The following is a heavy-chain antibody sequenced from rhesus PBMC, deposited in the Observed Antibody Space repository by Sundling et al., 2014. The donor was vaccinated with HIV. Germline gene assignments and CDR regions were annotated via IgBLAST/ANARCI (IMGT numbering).Heavy chain of an antibody. CDR2: ISGSGGST. V-gene: IGHV4-173*01. CDR1: GGSVSSNY. D-gene: IGHD2-2*01. Sequence: QLQLQESGPGLVKPSETLSLTCAVSGGSVSSNYWSWIRQAPGKGLEWIGRISGSGGSTDYNPSLKSRVAISKDTSKNHFFLKLSSVTAADTAVYYCARHRGYCTSGSCYVLDCDVWGQGALVTVSS. J-gene: IGHJ1*01. CDR3: ARHRGYCTSGSCYVLDCDV.